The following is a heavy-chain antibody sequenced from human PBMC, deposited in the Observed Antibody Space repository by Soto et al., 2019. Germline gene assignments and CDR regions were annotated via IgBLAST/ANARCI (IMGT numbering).Heavy chain of an antibody. CDR2: ISDGDGDT. CDR3: AKGRTYFDF. CDR1: GFTFSDYA. V-gene: IGHV3-23*01. Sequence: EVVLLQSGGDLVQPGGSLRLSCAASGFTFSDYAMTWVRQAPGKGLEWVSDISDGDGDTHYADSVRGRFVISRDNSKNTLFLEMNSLRAEDAAVYYGAKGRTYFDFWGQGSLVTVSS. J-gene: IGHJ4*02.